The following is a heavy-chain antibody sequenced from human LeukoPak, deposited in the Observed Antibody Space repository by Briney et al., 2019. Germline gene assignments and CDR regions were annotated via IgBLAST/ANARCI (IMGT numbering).Heavy chain of an antibody. Sequence: PSETLSLTSTVSGVSISSSNSYWGSIRQPPGKRLEWSGSIYYRGNTHYNPSLKSQVSISIDTSTNKFSLKLSSVTAADTAVYYCAQHYRRRFFSRTLGFDPWGEGPLVTVS. CDR3: AQHYRRRFFSRTLGFDP. D-gene: IGHD3-3*01. CDR1: GVSISSSNSY. V-gene: IGHV4-39*01. CDR2: IYYRGNT. J-gene: IGHJ5*02.